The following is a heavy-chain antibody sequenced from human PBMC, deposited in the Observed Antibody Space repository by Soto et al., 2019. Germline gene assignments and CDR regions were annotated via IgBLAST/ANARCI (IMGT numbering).Heavy chain of an antibody. CDR1: GCSIRGSTYY. CDR3: ARHGSGSQYAIDN. J-gene: IGHJ4*02. Sequence: QLQLQESGPGLVKPSETLSLTCTVSGCSIRGSTYYWGWLRQPPGKGLEYIGSNYYSGRTYYNPCLKSRVTVAVGTSKNQFSLNLNSVTAACTAVYYCARHGSGSQYAIDNWGQGTLVTVSS. CDR2: NYYSGRT. D-gene: IGHD3-10*01. V-gene: IGHV4-39*01.